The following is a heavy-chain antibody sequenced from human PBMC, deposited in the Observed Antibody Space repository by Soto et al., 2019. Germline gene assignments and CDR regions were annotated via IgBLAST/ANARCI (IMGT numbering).Heavy chain of an antibody. CDR1: GFTFSSYG. D-gene: IGHD2-15*01. V-gene: IGHV3-33*01. Sequence: QVQLVESGGGVVQPGRSLRLSCAASGFTFSSYGMHWVRQATGKGLEGVAVLWYDGSNKYYADSVKGRFTLSRDNSKNTLSLQMNSLRATDTAVHYCASAYCWFDPRCQGTLFTVSS. J-gene: IGHJ5*02. CDR3: ASAYCWFDP. CDR2: LWYDGSNK.